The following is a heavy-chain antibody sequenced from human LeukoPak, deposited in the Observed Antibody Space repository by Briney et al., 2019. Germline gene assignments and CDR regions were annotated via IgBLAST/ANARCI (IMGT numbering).Heavy chain of an antibody. Sequence: GGSLRLSCAASGFTFSDYYMSWIRQAPGKGLEWVSYISSSGSTIYYADSVKGRFTISRDNAKNSLYLQMNSLRAEDTAVYYCARDDYWYDSSGYHDAFDIWGQGTMVTVSS. CDR1: GFTFSDYY. J-gene: IGHJ3*02. D-gene: IGHD3-22*01. V-gene: IGHV3-11*04. CDR3: ARDDYWYDSSGYHDAFDI. CDR2: ISSSGSTI.